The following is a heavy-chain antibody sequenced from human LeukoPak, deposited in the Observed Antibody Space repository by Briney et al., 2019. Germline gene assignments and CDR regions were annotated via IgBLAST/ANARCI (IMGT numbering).Heavy chain of an antibody. CDR1: EFTFSDLA. CDR2: ISGSGGST. CDR3: AKVYSSSWYGEEEYFQH. J-gene: IGHJ1*01. D-gene: IGHD6-13*01. Sequence: PGGSLRLSCAASEFTFSDLAMSWVRQAPGKGLEWVSGISGSGGSTYYAGSVKGRFTISRDNSKNTLYLQMNSLRAEDTAVYYCAKVYSSSWYGEEEYFQHWGQGTLVTVSS. V-gene: IGHV3-23*01.